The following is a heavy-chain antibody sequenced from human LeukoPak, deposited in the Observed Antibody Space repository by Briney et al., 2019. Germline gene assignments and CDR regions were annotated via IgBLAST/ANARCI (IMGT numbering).Heavy chain of an antibody. CDR1: GFTISYKY. V-gene: IGHV3-66*01. CDR3: ARRHHYGFLDS. D-gene: IGHD4-17*01. CDR2: IHGGGGT. J-gene: IGHJ4*02. Sequence: GGSLRLSCGASGFTISYKYMSWARQAPGKGLEWVSFIHGGGGTYYADSVKGRFTISRDNSKNTLYLQMNSLRDEDTSVYSCARRHHYGFLDSWGQGTLVTVSS.